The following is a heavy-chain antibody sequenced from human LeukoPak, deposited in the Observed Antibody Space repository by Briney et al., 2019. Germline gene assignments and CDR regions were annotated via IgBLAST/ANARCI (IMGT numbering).Heavy chain of an antibody. Sequence: SETLSLTCTVSGGSISPYFWSWMRQTPGKGLERIGYISYTGSTNYNPALKSRVTISVDTSKNQFSLQLTSVTAADTAVYYCARDDYRGVTNFDPWGQGTLVTVSS. CDR3: ARDDYRGVTNFDP. V-gene: IGHV4-59*13. CDR1: GGSISPYF. D-gene: IGHD3-10*01. J-gene: IGHJ5*02. CDR2: ISYTGST.